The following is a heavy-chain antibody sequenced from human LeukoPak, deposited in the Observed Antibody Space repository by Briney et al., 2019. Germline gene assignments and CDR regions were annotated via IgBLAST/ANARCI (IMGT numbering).Heavy chain of an antibody. V-gene: IGHV3-23*01. J-gene: IGHJ6*03. CDR2: ISRSGGTT. Sequence: GGSLRLSCAASGFTFSSYDLTWVRQTPGKGLEGVALISRSGGTTYYAGSVKGRFTMSRDNSKNTLYLQMNSLRAEDTAEYYCAKRGGTESFYYYYYMDVWGKGTTVTVSS. D-gene: IGHD2-15*01. CDR3: AKRGGTESFYYYYYMDV. CDR1: GFTFSSYD.